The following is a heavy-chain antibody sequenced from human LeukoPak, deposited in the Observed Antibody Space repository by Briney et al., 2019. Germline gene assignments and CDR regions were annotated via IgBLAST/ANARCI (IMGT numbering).Heavy chain of an antibody. Sequence: PGGSLRLSCAASGFTFSSYAMSWVRQAPGKGLEWVSYIRSSSSIIYYADSVKGRFTISRDNAKNSLYLQMNSLRGEDTAVYHCAREDSGCPDYWGQGALVTVSS. CDR1: GFTFSSYA. V-gene: IGHV3-48*04. J-gene: IGHJ4*02. CDR3: AREDSGCPDY. CDR2: IRSSSSII. D-gene: IGHD5-12*01.